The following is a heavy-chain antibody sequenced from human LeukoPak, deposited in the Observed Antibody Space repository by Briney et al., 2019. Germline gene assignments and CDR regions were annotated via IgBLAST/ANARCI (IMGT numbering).Heavy chain of an antibody. D-gene: IGHD3/OR15-3a*01. J-gene: IGHJ4*02. CDR3: ARRRDFIDY. Sequence: GGSLRLSCAASGFTLSDYYMSWIRRAPGKGLEWVSYSSSSGSTIYYADSVKGRFAISRDNAKNSLYLQMSSLRAEDTAVYYCARRRDFIDYWGQGTLVTVSS. CDR2: SSSSGSTI. CDR1: GFTLSDYY. V-gene: IGHV3-11*01.